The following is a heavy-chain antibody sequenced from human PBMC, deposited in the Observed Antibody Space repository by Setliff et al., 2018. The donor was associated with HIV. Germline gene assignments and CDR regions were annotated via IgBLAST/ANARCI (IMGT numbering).Heavy chain of an antibody. CDR2: IDASANT. Sequence: LSLTCTVSGSSISSDYYWAWIRQAPGKGLEWIGCIDASANTYYIPSLKSRATISIDTSKNQLSLKLRSVTAADTAVYYCARIGSGWSVGWFDPWGQGTLVTVSS. V-gene: IGHV4-38-2*02. CDR1: GSSISSDYY. J-gene: IGHJ5*02. CDR3: ARIGSGWSVGWFDP. D-gene: IGHD6-13*01.